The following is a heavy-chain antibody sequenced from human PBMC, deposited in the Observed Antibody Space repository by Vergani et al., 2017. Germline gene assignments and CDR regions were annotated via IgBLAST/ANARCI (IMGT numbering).Heavy chain of an antibody. CDR1: GGTFSSYA. D-gene: IGHD3-22*01. J-gene: IGHJ4*02. CDR2: IIPIFGTA. CDR3: ARNVGKNYYDSSGYLY. V-gene: IGHV1-69*01. Sequence: QVQLVQSGAEVKKPGSSVKVSCKASGGTFSSYAISWVRQAPGQGLEWMGGIIPIFGTANYAQKFQGRVTITADESTNTPYMELSSLRSEDTAVYYCARNVGKNYYDSSGYLYWGQGTLVTVSS.